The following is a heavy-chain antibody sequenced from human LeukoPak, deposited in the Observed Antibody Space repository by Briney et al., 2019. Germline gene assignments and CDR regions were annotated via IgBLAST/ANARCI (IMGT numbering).Heavy chain of an antibody. V-gene: IGHV2-5*01. Sequence: SGPTLVKPTQTLTLTCTFSGFSLSTSGVGVGWIRQPPGKALEWLALIYWNDDKRYSPSLKSRLTITKGTSKNQVVLTMTNMDPVDTATYYCAHSGPAGKYSTGPFDYWGQGTLVTVSS. CDR1: GFSLSTSGVG. D-gene: IGHD6-19*01. J-gene: IGHJ4*02. CDR3: AHSGPAGKYSTGPFDY. CDR2: IYWNDDK.